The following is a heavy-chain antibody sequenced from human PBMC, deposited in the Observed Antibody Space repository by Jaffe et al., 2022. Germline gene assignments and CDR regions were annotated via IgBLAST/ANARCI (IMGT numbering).Heavy chain of an antibody. D-gene: IGHD3-3*01. V-gene: IGHV3-23*04. CDR1: GFTFSSYA. Sequence: EVQLVESGGGLVQPGGSLRLSCAASGFTFSSYAMSWVRQAPGKGLEWVSAISGSGGSTYYADSVKGRFTISRDNSKNTLYLQMNSLRAEDTAVYYCAKDVRPITIFGVVTHFDYWGQGTLVTVSS. J-gene: IGHJ4*02. CDR3: AKDVRPITIFGVVTHFDY. CDR2: ISGSGGST.